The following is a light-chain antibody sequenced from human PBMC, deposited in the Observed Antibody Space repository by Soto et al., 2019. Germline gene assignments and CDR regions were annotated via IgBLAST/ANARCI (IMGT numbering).Light chain of an antibody. Sequence: EIVLTQSPATLSLSPGERATLSCRASQSVSSYLAWYQQKPGQAPRLLIYDASNRATGIPARFSGSGSGTDFTLTISSLEPDDLAVYYCQQRSNSPTFGGGTKVDIK. CDR3: QQRSNSPT. CDR2: DAS. J-gene: IGKJ4*01. V-gene: IGKV3-11*01. CDR1: QSVSSY.